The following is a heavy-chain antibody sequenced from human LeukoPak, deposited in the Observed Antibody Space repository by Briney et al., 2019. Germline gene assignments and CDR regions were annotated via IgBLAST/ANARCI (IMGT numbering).Heavy chain of an antibody. D-gene: IGHD6-19*01. V-gene: IGHV3-21*01. J-gene: IGHJ4*02. CDR1: GFTFSTHS. Sequence: GGFLRLSCAASGFTFSTHSMNWVRQAPGKGVGLVLTIRGGSSYIYYADSVKGRFTISRDNAKNSLYLQMNSLRREDTAVYYCAGGRLGSSGWLSIDYWGQGTLVTVSS. CDR2: IRGGSSYI. CDR3: AGGRLGSSGWLSIDY.